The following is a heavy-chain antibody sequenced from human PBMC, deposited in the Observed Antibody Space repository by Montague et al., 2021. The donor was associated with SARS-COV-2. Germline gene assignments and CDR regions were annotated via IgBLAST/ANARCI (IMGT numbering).Heavy chain of an antibody. V-gene: IGHV4-61*02. D-gene: IGHD6-25*01. CDR2: IYTNWST. Sequence: IYTNWSTNYNPSLKSRVTISVDTSKNQFSLKLSSVTDEDTDGHYWARDGYSSGWNGVHWFDRWGQGTLVNVPS. CDR3: ARDGYSSGWNGVHWFDR. J-gene: IGHJ5*02.